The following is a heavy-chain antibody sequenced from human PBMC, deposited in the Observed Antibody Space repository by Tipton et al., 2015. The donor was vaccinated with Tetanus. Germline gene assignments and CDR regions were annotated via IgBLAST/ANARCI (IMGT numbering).Heavy chain of an antibody. V-gene: IGHV5-51*01. Sequence: VQLVQSGAEVKKPGESLNISCQASGYTFTDNWIGWVRQRPGKGLEWMGVIYPGDSHVQFSPSFQGRVTFSVDKSINTAYLQWNSLRASDTAMYFCAEGDSFHIWGQGTMVIVSS. CDR1: GYTFTDNW. CDR2: IYPGDSHV. J-gene: IGHJ3*02. D-gene: IGHD2-21*01. CDR3: AEGDSFHI.